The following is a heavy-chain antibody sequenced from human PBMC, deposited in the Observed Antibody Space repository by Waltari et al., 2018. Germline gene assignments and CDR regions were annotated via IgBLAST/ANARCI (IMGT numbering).Heavy chain of an antibody. V-gene: IGHV4-34*01. Sequence: QVQLQQWGAGLLTPSETLSLTCAVYGGSFRSYSWSWIRQPPGKVLGVIGEINHSGSTNYNPSLKSRVTISVDTSKNQFSLKLSSVTAADTAVYYCARGARRYFDWFPFDYWGQGTLVTVSS. D-gene: IGHD3-9*01. CDR2: INHSGST. J-gene: IGHJ4*02. CDR1: GGSFRSYS. CDR3: ARGARRYFDWFPFDY.